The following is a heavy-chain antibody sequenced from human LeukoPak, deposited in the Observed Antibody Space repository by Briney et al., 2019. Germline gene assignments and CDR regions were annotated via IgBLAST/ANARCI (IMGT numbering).Heavy chain of an antibody. D-gene: IGHD3-3*01. V-gene: IGHV3-30*01. Sequence: GGSLRLSCAASGFTFSACAMHWVRQAPGKELEWVAVISYDGNNKYYADSVKGRFTISRDNSKNTLYLQMNSLRVEDTAMYYCASGGFYDFWSGYYTPFDYWGQGTLVTVSS. CDR3: ASGGFYDFWSGYYTPFDY. CDR2: ISYDGNNK. J-gene: IGHJ4*02. CDR1: GFTFSACA.